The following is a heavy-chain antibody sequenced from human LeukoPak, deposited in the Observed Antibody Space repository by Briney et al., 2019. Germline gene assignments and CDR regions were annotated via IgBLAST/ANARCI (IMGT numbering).Heavy chain of an antibody. V-gene: IGHV1-8*01. J-gene: IGHJ6*02. Sequence: GASVKVSCKASGHSFTSCDINWVRQATGQGLEWMGWMNPNSGNTGYAQKFQGRVTMTRNTSISTAYMELSSLRSEDTAVYYCARSPKYYYDSSGYYGMDVWGQGTTVTVS. D-gene: IGHD3-22*01. CDR2: MNPNSGNT. CDR3: ARSPKYYYDSSGYYGMDV. CDR1: GHSFTSCD.